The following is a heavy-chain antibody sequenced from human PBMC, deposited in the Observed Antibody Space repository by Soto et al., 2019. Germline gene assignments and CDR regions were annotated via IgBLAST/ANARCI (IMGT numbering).Heavy chain of an antibody. CDR2: IKTSDGST. CDR1: GYTLSSYY. D-gene: IGHD6-19*01. CDR3: ARASVSGRRFDY. V-gene: IGHV1-46*03. J-gene: IGHJ4*02. Sequence: ASVKVSCTASGYTLSSYYMHWVRQAPGQGLEWMGIIKTSDGSTTYAQRFQGRVTMTRDTSTSTVYMELSSLTSEDTAIYYCARASVSGRRFDYWGEGTLVTVSS.